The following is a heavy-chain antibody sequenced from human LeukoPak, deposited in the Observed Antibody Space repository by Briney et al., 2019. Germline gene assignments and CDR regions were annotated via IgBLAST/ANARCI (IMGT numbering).Heavy chain of an antibody. CDR3: ARLYDSGKNYFDY. V-gene: IGHV4-31*03. D-gene: IGHD3-10*01. J-gene: IGHJ4*02. Sequence: SQTLSLTCTVSGGSITNDNYYWSWIRQHPGKGLEWIGYIYYSGSAYYNPSLKSRVTISVDTSKSQFSLDLSSVTAADTAVYYCARLYDSGKNYFDYWGQGTRVTVSS. CDR1: GGSITNDNYY. CDR2: IYYSGSA.